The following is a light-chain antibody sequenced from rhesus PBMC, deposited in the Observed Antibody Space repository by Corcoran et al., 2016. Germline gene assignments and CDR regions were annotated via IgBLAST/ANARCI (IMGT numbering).Light chain of an antibody. CDR3: QHYCSTPYS. V-gene: IGKV1-22*01. Sequence: DIQMTQSPSSLSASVGDRVTITCRASQGITNDLAWYQQKTGETPELLIYGASSLQSGIPSRFSGSGSGTDFTLTISSLQPEDFATYYCQHYCSTPYSFGQGTKVEIK. CDR2: GAS. CDR1: QGITND. J-gene: IGKJ2*01.